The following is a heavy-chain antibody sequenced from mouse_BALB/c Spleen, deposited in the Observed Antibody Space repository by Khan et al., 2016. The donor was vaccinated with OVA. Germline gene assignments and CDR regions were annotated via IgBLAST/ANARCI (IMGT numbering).Heavy chain of an antibody. CDR3: ARKNGSDFDY. CDR1: GYSFTGYF. CDR2: INPHIGET. V-gene: IGHV1-20*02. J-gene: IGHJ2*01. Sequence: VQLKQSGPELVKPGASVKISCKASGYSFTGYFMNWVMQSHGTSLEWIGRINPHIGETFYNQKFKGKAILTVDESSSTVHMELRSLASEDSAVYYCARKNGSDFDYWGQGTTLTVSS. D-gene: IGHD1-1*01.